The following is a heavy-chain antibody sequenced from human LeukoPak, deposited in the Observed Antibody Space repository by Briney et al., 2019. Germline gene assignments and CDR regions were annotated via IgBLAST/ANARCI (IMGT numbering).Heavy chain of an antibody. CDR1: GYTFTGYY. V-gene: IGHV1-2*02. Sequence: ASVKVSCKASGYTFTGYYMHWVRQAPGQGLEWMGWINPNSGGTNYAQKFQGRVTMTRDTSISTAYMELSRLRSDDTAVYDCARDLGIAAAAAYWYFDLWGRGTLVTVSS. D-gene: IGHD6-13*01. J-gene: IGHJ2*01. CDR2: INPNSGGT. CDR3: ARDLGIAAAAAYWYFDL.